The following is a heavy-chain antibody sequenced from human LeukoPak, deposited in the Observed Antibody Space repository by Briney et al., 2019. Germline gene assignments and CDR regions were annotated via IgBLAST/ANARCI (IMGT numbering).Heavy chain of an antibody. Sequence: GGSLRLSCAASGFTFSSYGMHWDRQAPGKGLEWVAVISYDGSNKYYADSVKGRFTISRDNSKNTLYLQMNSLRAEDTAVYYCAKGDDYGDYWGQGTLVTVSS. CDR2: ISYDGSNK. CDR3: AKGDDYGDY. CDR1: GFTFSSYG. V-gene: IGHV3-30*18. J-gene: IGHJ4*02.